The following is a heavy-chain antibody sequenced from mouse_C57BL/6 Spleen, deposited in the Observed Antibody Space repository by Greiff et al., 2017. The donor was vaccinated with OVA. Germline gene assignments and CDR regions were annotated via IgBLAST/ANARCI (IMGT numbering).Heavy chain of an antibody. CDR1: GFTFSSYG. CDR3: ARDYGSSYEVYFDY. Sequence: EVQGVESGGDLVKPGGSLKLSCAASGFTFSSYGMSWVRQTPDKRLEWVATISSGGSYTYYPDSVKGRFTISRDNAKNTLYLQMSSLKSEDTAMYYCARDYGSSYEVYFDYWGQGTTLTVSS. V-gene: IGHV5-6*01. J-gene: IGHJ2*01. D-gene: IGHD1-1*01. CDR2: ISSGGSYT.